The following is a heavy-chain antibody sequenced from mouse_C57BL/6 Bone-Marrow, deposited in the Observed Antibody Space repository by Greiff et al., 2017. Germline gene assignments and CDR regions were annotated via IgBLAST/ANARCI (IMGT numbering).Heavy chain of an antibody. CDR3: TRDRDSNSYYFDY. CDR1: GYTFTDYE. Sequence: VQLQQSGAELVRPGASVTLSCKASGYTFTDYEMHWVKQTPVHGLEWIGAIDPETGGTAYNQKFKGKAILTADKSSSTAYMELRSLTSEDSAVYYCTRDRDSNSYYFDYWGQGTTLTVSS. J-gene: IGHJ2*01. V-gene: IGHV1-15*01. CDR2: IDPETGGT. D-gene: IGHD2-5*01.